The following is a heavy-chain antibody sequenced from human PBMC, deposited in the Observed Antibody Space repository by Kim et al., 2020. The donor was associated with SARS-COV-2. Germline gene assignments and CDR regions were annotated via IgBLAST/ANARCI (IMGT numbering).Heavy chain of an antibody. Sequence: PTLKRRVTISVDTSKNQFSLKLSSVTAADTAVYYCARTYYGGSYYGMDVWGQGTTVTVSS. D-gene: IGHD4-17*01. CDR3: ARTYYGGSYYGMDV. J-gene: IGHJ6*02. V-gene: IGHV4-34*01.